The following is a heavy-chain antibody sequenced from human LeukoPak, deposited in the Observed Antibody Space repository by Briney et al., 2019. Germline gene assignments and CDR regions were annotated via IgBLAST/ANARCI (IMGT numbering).Heavy chain of an antibody. CDR2: INSSSSTI. CDR1: GFTFSSYS. CDR3: ARDCSGGSCYSTYYGMDV. J-gene: IGHJ6*02. D-gene: IGHD2-15*01. V-gene: IGHV3-48*01. Sequence: GGSLRLSCAASGFTFSSYSMNWVRQAPGKGLEWVSYINSSSSTIYYADSVKGRFTISRDNAKNSLYLQMNSLRAEDAAVYYCARDCSGGSCYSTYYGMDVWGQGTTVTVSS.